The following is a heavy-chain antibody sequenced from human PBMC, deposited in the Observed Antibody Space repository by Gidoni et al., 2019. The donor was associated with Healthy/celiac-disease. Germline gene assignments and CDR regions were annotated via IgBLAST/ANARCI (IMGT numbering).Heavy chain of an antibody. CDR3: ARAPPGYSSSWYLVYGMDV. Sequence: QVQLQQWGAGLLKPSETLSLTCAVDGGSFSGSYWSWIRQPPGKGLERIGEINHSGSTNYNPSLKSRVTISVDTSKNQFSLKLSSVTAADTAVYYCARAPPGYSSSWYLVYGMDVWGQGTTVTVSS. CDR1: GGSFSGSY. D-gene: IGHD6-13*01. V-gene: IGHV4-34*01. J-gene: IGHJ6*02. CDR2: INHSGST.